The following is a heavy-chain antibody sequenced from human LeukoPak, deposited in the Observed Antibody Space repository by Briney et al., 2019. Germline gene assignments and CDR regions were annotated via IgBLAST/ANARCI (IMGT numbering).Heavy chain of an antibody. J-gene: IGHJ5*02. V-gene: IGHV1-46*01. CDR1: GYTFTSYG. CDR2: INPSGGST. D-gene: IGHD3-22*01. CDR3: ARVRPGDYYDSSGYWGWFDP. Sequence: RASVRVSCKASGYTFTSYGISWVRQAPGQGLEWMGIINPSGGSTSYAQKFQGRVTMTRDMSTSTAYMELSRLRSDDTAVYYCARVRPGDYYDSSGYWGWFDPWGQGTLVTVSS.